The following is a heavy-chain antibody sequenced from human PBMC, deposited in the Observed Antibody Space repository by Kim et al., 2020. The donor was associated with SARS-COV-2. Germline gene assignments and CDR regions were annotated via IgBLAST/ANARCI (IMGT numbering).Heavy chain of an antibody. CDR2: IHSSGIT. V-gene: IGHV4-59*08. D-gene: IGHD3-16*01. J-gene: IGHJ5*02. CDR1: GASISNDY. Sequence: SETLSLTCTVSGASISNDYWSWIRQPPGKGLEWIAYIHSSGITKYNPSLDSRVTMSIDTSKNQFSLRLSSVTAADTAVYYCARHPGGGWFDPWGQGTLVTVSS. CDR3: ARHPGGGWFDP.